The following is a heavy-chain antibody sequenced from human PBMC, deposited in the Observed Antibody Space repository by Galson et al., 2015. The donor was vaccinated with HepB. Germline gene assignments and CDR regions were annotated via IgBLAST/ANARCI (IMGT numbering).Heavy chain of an antibody. Sequence: SVKVSCKASGYTFTSYAMHWVRQAPGQRLEWMGWINAGNGNTKYSQKFQGRVTITRDTSASTAYMELSSLRSEDTAVYYCARGMDYDSSGLHAFDIWGQGTMVTVSS. V-gene: IGHV1-3*01. D-gene: IGHD3-22*01. CDR1: GYTFTSYA. CDR3: ARGMDYDSSGLHAFDI. J-gene: IGHJ3*02. CDR2: INAGNGNT.